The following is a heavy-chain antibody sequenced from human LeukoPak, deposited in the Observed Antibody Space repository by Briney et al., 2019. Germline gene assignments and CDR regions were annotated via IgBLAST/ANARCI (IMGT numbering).Heavy chain of an antibody. Sequence: PGGSLRLSCAASGFTFSSYGMHWVRQAPGKGLEWVAVIWYDGSNKYYADSVKGRFTISRDNSKNTLYLQMNSLRAEDTAVYYCAKDSSPTEAEYFQHWGQGTLVTVSS. V-gene: IGHV3-33*06. CDR1: GFTFSSYG. CDR3: AKDSSPTEAEYFQH. D-gene: IGHD2-2*01. J-gene: IGHJ1*01. CDR2: IWYDGSNK.